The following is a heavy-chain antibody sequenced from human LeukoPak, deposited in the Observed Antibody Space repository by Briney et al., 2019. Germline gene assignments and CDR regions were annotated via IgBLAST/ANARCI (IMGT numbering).Heavy chain of an antibody. Sequence: GGSLRLSCAASGFTFSDHYMAWVRQAPGKGLEWVGRTRNKAKSYTTEYAASVKGRFTVWRDDSKNSLYLQMNSLKAEDTAVYYCASLDTATIQTGGYWGQGTLVTVSS. V-gene: IGHV3-72*01. D-gene: IGHD5-18*01. CDR2: TRNKAKSYTT. CDR3: ASLDTATIQTGGY. CDR1: GFTFSDHY. J-gene: IGHJ4*02.